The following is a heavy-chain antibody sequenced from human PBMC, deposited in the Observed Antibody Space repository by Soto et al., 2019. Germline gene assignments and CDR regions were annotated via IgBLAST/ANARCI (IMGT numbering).Heavy chain of an antibody. Sequence: SVKVSCKASGGTFGSYAISWVRQAPGQGLEWMGGIIPIFGTANYAQKFQGRVTITADESTSTAYMELSSLRSEDTAVYYCARDQYPSVSDSSGYYSYYYYGMDVWGQGTTVTVSS. CDR2: IIPIFGTA. V-gene: IGHV1-69*13. J-gene: IGHJ6*02. D-gene: IGHD3-22*01. CDR1: GGTFGSYA. CDR3: ARDQYPSVSDSSGYYSYYYYGMDV.